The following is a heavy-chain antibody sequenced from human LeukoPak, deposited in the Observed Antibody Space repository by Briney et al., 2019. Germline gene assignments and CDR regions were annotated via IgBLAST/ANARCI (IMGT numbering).Heavy chain of an antibody. J-gene: IGHJ5*01. V-gene: IGHV3-74*01. D-gene: IGHD4-23*01. Sequence: GGSLRLSCAASGFTFSDYWMHWVRQAPGKGLVWVSRINSDGSGTTYADSVRGRFTISRDNAKNTLYLQVNSLRAEDTAVYYCARTEGTVAYDSWGQGTLVTVSS. CDR3: ARTEGTVAYDS. CDR1: GFTFSDYW. CDR2: INSDGSGT.